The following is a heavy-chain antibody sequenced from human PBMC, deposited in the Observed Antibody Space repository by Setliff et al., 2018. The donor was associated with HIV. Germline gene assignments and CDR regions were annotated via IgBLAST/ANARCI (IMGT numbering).Heavy chain of an antibody. CDR2: ISPYNGDA. D-gene: IGHD3-3*01. CDR1: GYTFSSYD. Sequence: ASVKVSCKASGYTFSSYDINWVRQATGQGLEWMGYISPYNGDAYYAEKFQGRVTMTTDTSTTAVSMELTNLRSDDTAVYFCARMQAYYNFWRSTYYFDYWGQGTPVTVSS. J-gene: IGHJ4*02. CDR3: ARMQAYYNFWRSTYYFDY. V-gene: IGHV1-18*01.